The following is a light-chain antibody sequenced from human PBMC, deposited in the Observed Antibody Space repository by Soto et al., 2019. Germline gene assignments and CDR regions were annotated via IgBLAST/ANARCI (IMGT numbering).Light chain of an antibody. Sequence: EIVLTQSPATLSLSPGERATLSCRASQSISSDLAWYQQKPHQAPRLLIYDASNRDTGIPVRFSGSWSGTDFNLTISSLVPEDFAVYYCHRHSTWPFTFGPGTEVDIK. CDR3: HRHSTWPFT. CDR2: DAS. CDR1: QSISSD. V-gene: IGKV3-11*01. J-gene: IGKJ3*01.